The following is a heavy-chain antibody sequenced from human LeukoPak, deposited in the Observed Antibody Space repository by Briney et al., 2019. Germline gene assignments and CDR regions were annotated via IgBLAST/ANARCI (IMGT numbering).Heavy chain of an antibody. CDR2: IYYSGST. Sequence: PSETLSLTCTVSGGSISSYYWSWIRQPPGKGLEWIGYIYYSGSTNYNPSLKSRVTISVDTSKNQFSLKLSSVTAAHTAVYYCARAYGSYYFREDAFDIWGQGTMVTVSS. V-gene: IGHV4-59*01. D-gene: IGHD1-26*01. CDR1: GGSISSYY. CDR3: ARAYGSYYFREDAFDI. J-gene: IGHJ3*02.